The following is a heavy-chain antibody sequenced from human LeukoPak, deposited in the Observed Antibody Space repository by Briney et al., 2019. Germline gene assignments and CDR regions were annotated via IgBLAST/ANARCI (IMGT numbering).Heavy chain of an antibody. CDR3: ARLMGSKVGAASGYFDY. Sequence: GESLKISCKGSGYSFTSYWIGWVRQMPARGLEWMGIIYPGDSDTRYSPSFQGQVTISADKSISTAYLQWSSLKASDTAMYYCARLMGSKVGAASGYFDYWGQGTLVTVSS. D-gene: IGHD1-26*01. V-gene: IGHV5-51*01. CDR1: GYSFTSYW. J-gene: IGHJ4*02. CDR2: IYPGDSDT.